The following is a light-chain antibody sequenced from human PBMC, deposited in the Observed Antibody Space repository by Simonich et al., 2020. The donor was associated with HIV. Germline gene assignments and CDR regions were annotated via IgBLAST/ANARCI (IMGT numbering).Light chain of an antibody. Sequence: DIQMTQSPSTLSASVGDRVTITCRASQSNSSWLAWYQQKPGKAPSILIYKASSLERGVPSRFSGSGSGTEFTLTISSLQPDDFATYYCQQYNSYWTFGQGTKVEIK. CDR3: QQYNSYWT. CDR1: QSNSSW. CDR2: KAS. V-gene: IGKV1-5*03. J-gene: IGKJ1*01.